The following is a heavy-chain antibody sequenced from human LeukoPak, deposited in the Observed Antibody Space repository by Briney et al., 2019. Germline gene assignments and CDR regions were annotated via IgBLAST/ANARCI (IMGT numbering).Heavy chain of an antibody. D-gene: IGHD3-3*01. CDR1: GGSISSGGYS. CDR3: ARDTYYDFWSGEATTDY. J-gene: IGHJ4*02. CDR2: IHHSGST. V-gene: IGHV4-30-2*01. Sequence: KSSETLSLTCAVSGGSISSGGYSWSWIRQPPGKGLEWIGYIHHSGSTYYNPSLKSRVTISVDRSKNQFSLKLSSVTAADTAVYYCARDTYYDFWSGEATTDYWGQGTLVTVSS.